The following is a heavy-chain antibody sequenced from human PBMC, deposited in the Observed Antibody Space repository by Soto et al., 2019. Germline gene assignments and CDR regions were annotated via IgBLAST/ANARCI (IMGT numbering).Heavy chain of an antibody. CDR2: INPNSGGT. V-gene: IGHV1-2*04. D-gene: IGHD4-4*01. CDR1: GYTFTGYY. J-gene: IGHJ6*03. CDR3: ARSTAIYSNYYYYYMDV. Sequence: ASVKVSCKASGYTFTGYYMHWVRQAPGQGLEWMGWINPNSGGTNYAQKFQGWVTMTRDTSISTAYMELSRLRADDTAVYYCARSTAIYSNYYYYYMDVWGKGTTVTVSS.